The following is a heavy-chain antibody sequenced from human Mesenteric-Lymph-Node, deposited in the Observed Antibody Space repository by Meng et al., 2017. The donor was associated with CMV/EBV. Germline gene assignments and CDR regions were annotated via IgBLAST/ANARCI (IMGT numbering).Heavy chain of an antibody. CDR1: GFTFSSYD. V-gene: IGHV3-13*03. CDR3: ARGLYYSDY. D-gene: IGHD3-10*01. Sequence: GESLKISCAACGFTFSSYDMHWVRQATGKGLEWVSAIGTAGDTYYPGSVKGQFTISRDNSKNTLYLQMNSLRSDDTAVYYCARGLYYSDYWGQGTLVTVSS. CDR2: IGTAGDT. J-gene: IGHJ4*02.